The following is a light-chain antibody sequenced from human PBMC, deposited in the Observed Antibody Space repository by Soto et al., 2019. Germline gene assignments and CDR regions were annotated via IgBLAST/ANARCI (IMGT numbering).Light chain of an antibody. CDR2: DVS. CDR3: SSYTSSSTLGV. V-gene: IGLV2-14*01. CDR1: SSDVGGYNY. Sequence: QSALTQPASVSGSPGQSITISCTGTSSDVGGYNYVSWYQQHPGKAPKLMIYDVSNRPSGVSNRFSGSKSGNTASLTISGLQAEYEDDYYCSSYTSSSTLGVFGTGTKVTVL. J-gene: IGLJ1*01.